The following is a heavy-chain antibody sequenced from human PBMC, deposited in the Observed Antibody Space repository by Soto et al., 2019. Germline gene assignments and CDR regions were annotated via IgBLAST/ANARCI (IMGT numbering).Heavy chain of an antibody. D-gene: IGHD3-22*01. J-gene: IGHJ4*02. CDR2: INSDGSST. CDR1: GFTFSSYW. CDR3: ARVLDSSGPFLY. V-gene: IGHV3-74*01. Sequence: EVQLVESGGGLVQPGGSLRLSCAASGFTFSSYWMHWVHQAPGKGLVWVSRINSDGSSTSYADSVKGRFTISRDNAKNTLYLQMNSLRAEDTAVYYCARVLDSSGPFLYWGQGTLVTVSS.